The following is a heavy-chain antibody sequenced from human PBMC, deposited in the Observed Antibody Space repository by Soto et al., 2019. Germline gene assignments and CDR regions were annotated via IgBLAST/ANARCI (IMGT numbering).Heavy chain of an antibody. D-gene: IGHD4-17*01. V-gene: IGHV4-39*01. J-gene: IGHJ4*02. Sequence: SETWSLTRTFSCGSVTNSINYWGWIRQSPGKGLDWIGSVYYRGRSYSKSSVKSRVTISVDTSNNRFSLRVNSVTASDTAVYFGVSQRTTVPTQAYFDYWSPGALVTVSS. CDR1: CGSVTNSINY. CDR3: VSQRTTVPTQAYFDY. CDR2: VYYRGRS.